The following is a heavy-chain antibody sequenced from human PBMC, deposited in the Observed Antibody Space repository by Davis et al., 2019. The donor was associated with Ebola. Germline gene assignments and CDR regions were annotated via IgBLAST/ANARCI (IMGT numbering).Heavy chain of an antibody. CDR2: IYYSGST. J-gene: IGHJ5*02. D-gene: IGHD6-13*01. V-gene: IGHV4-59*08. CDR3: ARLWGGSSWYEPGVGWFDP. CDR1: GGSFSGYY. Sequence: PSETLSLTCAVYGGSFSGYYWSWIRQPPGKGLEWIGYIYYSGSTNYNPSLKSRVTISVDTSKNQFSLKLSSVTAADTAVYYCARLWGGSSWYEPGVGWFDPWGQGTLVTVSS.